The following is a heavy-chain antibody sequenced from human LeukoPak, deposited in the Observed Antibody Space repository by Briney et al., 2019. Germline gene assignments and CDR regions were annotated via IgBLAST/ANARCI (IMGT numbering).Heavy chain of an antibody. J-gene: IGHJ4*02. V-gene: IGHV4-39*01. CDR3: ARQAVLLWFGEFDY. CDR2: IYYSGST. CDR1: GGSISSSSYY. Sequence: SETLSLTCTVSGGSISSSSYYWGWIRQPPGKGLEWIGSIYYSGSTYYNPSLKSRVTISVDTSKNQFSLKLSSVTAADTAVYYCARQAVLLWFGEFDYWGQGPLVTVSS. D-gene: IGHD3-10*01.